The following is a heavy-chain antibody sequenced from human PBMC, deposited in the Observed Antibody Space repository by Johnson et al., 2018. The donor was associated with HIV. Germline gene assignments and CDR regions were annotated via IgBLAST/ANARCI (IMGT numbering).Heavy chain of an antibody. J-gene: IGHJ3*02. CDR3: ARGGIAARIDAFDI. Sequence: VQLVESGGGLLQPGGSLRLSCAASGFTFSSYDMHWVRQATGKGLEWVSVIGTAGDTYYPGSVKGRFTISRENAKNSLYLQMNSLRAGATAVYYCARGGIAARIDAFDIWGQGTMVTVSS. CDR1: GFTFSSYD. V-gene: IGHV3-13*01. CDR2: IGTAGDT. D-gene: IGHD6-6*01.